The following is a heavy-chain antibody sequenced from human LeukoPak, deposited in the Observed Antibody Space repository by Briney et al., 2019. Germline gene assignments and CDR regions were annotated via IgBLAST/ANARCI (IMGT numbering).Heavy chain of an antibody. CDR3: AREAGTHGRYFDY. Sequence: KSSETLSLTCTVSGGSISSYYCSWIRQPPGKGLEWIGYIYTSGSTNYNPSLKSRVTISVDTSKNQFSLKLSSVTAADTAVYYCAREAGTHGRYFDYWGQGTLVTVSS. J-gene: IGHJ4*02. CDR1: GGSISSYY. D-gene: IGHD1/OR15-1a*01. CDR2: IYTSGST. V-gene: IGHV4-4*09.